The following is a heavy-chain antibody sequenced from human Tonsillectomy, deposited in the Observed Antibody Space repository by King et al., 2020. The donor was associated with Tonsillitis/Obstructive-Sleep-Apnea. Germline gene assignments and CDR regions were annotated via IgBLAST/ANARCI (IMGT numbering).Heavy chain of an antibody. Sequence: QVQLVESGGGVVQPGRSLRLSCAASGFTFSSYGMHWVRQAPGKGLEWVAVISYDGSNKYYADSVKGRFTISRDNSKNTLYLQMNSLGAEDTAVNYCGKDWRLGKDSTPILDYWGQGTLVTVSS. CDR3: GKDWRLGKDSTPILDY. J-gene: IGHJ4*02. V-gene: IGHV3-30*18. CDR1: GFTFSSYG. D-gene: IGHD3-16*01. CDR2: ISYDGSNK.